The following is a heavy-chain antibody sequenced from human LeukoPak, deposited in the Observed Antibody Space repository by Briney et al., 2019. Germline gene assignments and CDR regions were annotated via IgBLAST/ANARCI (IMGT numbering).Heavy chain of an antibody. J-gene: IGHJ4*02. Sequence: GGSLALSCAASSFAFSSHGMHWVRQAPGQGLEWVAVISYDGLDKNYGDSAEGRFTISRDNSKNTLYLQLNSLRSEDTAVYYCAKDVAGVDYGGSPYYFDYWGQGTLVTVSS. D-gene: IGHD4-23*01. CDR2: ISYDGLDK. CDR3: AKDVAGVDYGGSPYYFDY. V-gene: IGHV3-30*18. CDR1: SFAFSSHG.